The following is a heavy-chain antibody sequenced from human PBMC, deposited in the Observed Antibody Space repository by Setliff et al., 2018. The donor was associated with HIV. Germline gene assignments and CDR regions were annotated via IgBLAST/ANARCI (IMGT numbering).Heavy chain of an antibody. D-gene: IGHD3-10*01. J-gene: IGHJ2*01. CDR2: INQSGNT. CDR3: AREGGQGYSGSGSFYHRNFDL. Sequence: SETLSLTCAVYGGSLSGYYWSWVRQSPGRGLEWIGEINQSGNTNFNPSLKSRLIISVDTSKSQFSLKLTTVTAADTALYYCAREGGQGYSGSGSFYHRNFDLWGRGTLVTVSS. CDR1: GGSLSGYY. V-gene: IGHV4-34*01.